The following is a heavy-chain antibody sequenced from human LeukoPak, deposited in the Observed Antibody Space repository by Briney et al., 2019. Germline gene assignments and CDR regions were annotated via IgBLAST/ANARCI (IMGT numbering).Heavy chain of an antibody. CDR2: ISAYNGNT. J-gene: IGHJ4*02. D-gene: IGHD3-3*01. CDR1: GYTFTSYG. CDR3: ARVGTYYDFWSGYFSTPGYFDY. Sequence: GASVKVSCKASGYTFTSYGISWVRQAPGQGLEWMGWISAYNGNTNYAQKLQGRVTMTTDTSTSTAYMELRSLRSDDTAVYYCARVGTYYDFWSGYFSTPGYFDYWGQGTLVTVSS. V-gene: IGHV1-18*01.